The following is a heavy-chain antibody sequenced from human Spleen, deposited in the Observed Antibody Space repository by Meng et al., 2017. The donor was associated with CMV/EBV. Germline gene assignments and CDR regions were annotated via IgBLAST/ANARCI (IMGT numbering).Heavy chain of an antibody. Sequence: GESLKISCAASGFTFSSYSMNWVRQAPGKGLEWVSGISASGASTYFADSVKGRFTISRDKSKNTVYLQTSSLRVDDTAVYYCVKGCSSTDCSIGDGMDVWGQGTTVTVSS. CDR2: ISASGAST. CDR3: VKGCSSTDCSIGDGMDV. J-gene: IGHJ6*02. CDR1: GFTFSSYS. D-gene: IGHD2-2*01. V-gene: IGHV3-23*01.